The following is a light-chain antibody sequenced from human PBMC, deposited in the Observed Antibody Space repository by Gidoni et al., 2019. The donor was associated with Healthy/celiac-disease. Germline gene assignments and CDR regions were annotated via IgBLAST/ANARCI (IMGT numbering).Light chain of an antibody. V-gene: IGKV3-15*01. Sequence: EIVMTQSPATLSVSPGERATLSCRPRQSVSSNLAWYQQKPGQAPRRLIYGASTRATGIPARFSGSGSETEFTLTISSLQSEDFAVYYCQQYNNWPLFTFGPGTKVDIK. J-gene: IGKJ3*01. CDR3: QQYNNWPLFT. CDR1: QSVSSN. CDR2: GAS.